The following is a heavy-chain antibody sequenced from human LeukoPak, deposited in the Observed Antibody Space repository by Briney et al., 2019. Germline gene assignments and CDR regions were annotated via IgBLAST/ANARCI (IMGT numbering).Heavy chain of an antibody. CDR3: AKDSSGWFYDY. Sequence: GGSLRLSCAASGFSFSSYAMHWVRQSPGKGPEWVAVISYDGSNEYYVDSVKGRFTISRDNSKNTLYLQMNSLRAEDTAVYYCAKDSSGWFYDYWGQGTLVTVSS. CDR1: GFSFSSYA. J-gene: IGHJ4*02. V-gene: IGHV3-30*18. D-gene: IGHD6-19*01. CDR2: ISYDGSNE.